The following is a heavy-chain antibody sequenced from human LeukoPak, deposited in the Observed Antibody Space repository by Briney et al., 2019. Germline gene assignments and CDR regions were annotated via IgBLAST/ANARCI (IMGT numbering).Heavy chain of an antibody. CDR2: IFHTGST. CDR1: GGSLSNHY. CDR3: ARGPLGGESFDI. Sequence: SPSETLSLTCTVSGGSLSNHYWNWIRHPAGTGLEYIGRIFHTGSTNYNPSLKSRVTMSVDTSSNQFSLNLTSVTAADTAVYYCARGPLGGESFDISGQGTMVTVSS. V-gene: IGHV4-4*07. D-gene: IGHD3-16*01. J-gene: IGHJ3*02.